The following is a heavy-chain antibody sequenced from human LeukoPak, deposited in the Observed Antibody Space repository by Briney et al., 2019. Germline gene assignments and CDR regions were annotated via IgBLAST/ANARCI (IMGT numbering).Heavy chain of an antibody. Sequence: GTSLRLSCATSGFTFRRSGVHWVRQAPGKGLEWVALMSSDGINTYYADSVKGRFTVSRDSSKDTLYLQMNSLRADDTAIYYCAKDHSGSGRAFEYWGQGALVTVSS. V-gene: IGHV3-30*04. CDR3: AKDHSGSGRAFEY. J-gene: IGHJ4*02. D-gene: IGHD2-15*01. CDR2: MSSDGINT. CDR1: GFTFRRSG.